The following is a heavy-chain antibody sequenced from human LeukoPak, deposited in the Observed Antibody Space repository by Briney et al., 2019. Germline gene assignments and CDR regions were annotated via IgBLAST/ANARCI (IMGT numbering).Heavy chain of an antibody. CDR2: ISYDGSNK. CDR3: ARDLDA. J-gene: IGHJ5*02. Sequence: GGSLRLSCAASGFTFSSYGMHWVRQAPGKGLEWVAVISYDGSNKYYADSVKGRFTISRDNSKNTLYLQMNSLRAEDTAVYHCARDLDAWGQGTLVTVSS. V-gene: IGHV3-30*03. CDR1: GFTFSSYG.